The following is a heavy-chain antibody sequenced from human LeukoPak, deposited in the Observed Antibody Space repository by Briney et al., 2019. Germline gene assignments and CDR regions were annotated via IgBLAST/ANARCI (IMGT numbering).Heavy chain of an antibody. CDR3: ARGPRGIEARYFDL. V-gene: IGHV4-4*07. J-gene: IGHJ2*01. Sequence: SETLSLTCTVSGDSITNYYWSWIRQPAGKGLECIGRIYSSGSTNYNPSLKSRVTMLVDTSKNQFSLKLSSVTAADTAVYYCARGPRGIEARYFDLWGRGTLVTVSS. CDR1: GDSITNYY. CDR2: IYSSGST. D-gene: IGHD2-15*01.